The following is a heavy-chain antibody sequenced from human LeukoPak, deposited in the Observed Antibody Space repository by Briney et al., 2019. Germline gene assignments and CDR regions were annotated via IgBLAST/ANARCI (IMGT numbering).Heavy chain of an antibody. V-gene: IGHV4-39*07. D-gene: IGHD6-19*01. CDR1: GGSISSSSYY. Sequence: SETLSLTCTVSGGSISSSSYYWGWIRQPPGKGLEWIGSIYYSGSTYYNPSLKSRVTISVDTSKNQFSLKLSSVTAADTAVYYCARVRYSSGWYESDFDYWGQGTLVTVSS. J-gene: IGHJ4*02. CDR2: IYYSGST. CDR3: ARVRYSSGWYESDFDY.